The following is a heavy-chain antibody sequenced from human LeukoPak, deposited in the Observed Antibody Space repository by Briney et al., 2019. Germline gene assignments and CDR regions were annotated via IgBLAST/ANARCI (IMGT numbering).Heavy chain of an antibody. J-gene: IGHJ5*02. CDR1: GGSFSGYY. V-gene: IGHV4-34*01. Sequence: SETLSLTCAVYGGSFSGYYWSWIRQPPGKGLEWIGEINHSGSTNYNPSLKSRVTISVDTSKNQFSLKLSSVTAADTAVYYCASHRRSMLGRSGFDPWGQGTLVTVSS. D-gene: IGHD2-8*01. CDR2: INHSGST. CDR3: ASHRRSMLGRSGFDP.